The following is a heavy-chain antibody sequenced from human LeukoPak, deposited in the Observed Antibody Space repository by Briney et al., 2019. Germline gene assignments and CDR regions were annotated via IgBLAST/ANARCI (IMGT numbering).Heavy chain of an antibody. J-gene: IGHJ3*02. Sequence: SETLSLTCTVSGGSIISYYWSWIRQPPGKGLEWIGYIYYSGSTNYNPSLKSRVTISVDTSKNQFSLKLSSVTAADTAVYYCARGLQLSYCGGDCYPRAAFDIWGQGTMVTVSS. CDR1: GGSIISYY. D-gene: IGHD2-21*02. CDR2: IYYSGST. CDR3: ARGLQLSYCGGDCYPRAAFDI. V-gene: IGHV4-59*08.